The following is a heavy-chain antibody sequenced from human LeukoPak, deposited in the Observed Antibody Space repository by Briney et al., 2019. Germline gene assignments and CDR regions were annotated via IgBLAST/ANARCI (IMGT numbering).Heavy chain of an antibody. CDR2: FYTSGST. V-gene: IGHV4-4*07. J-gene: IGHJ6*03. Sequence: SETLSLTCTVSGGSIGSYYWGWIRQPAGKGLGWIGRFYTSGSTDYNPSLKSRVTISVDKSKNQFSLKLSSVTAADTAIYYCARETYMDVWGKGITVTVSS. CDR1: GGSIGSYY. CDR3: ARETYMDV.